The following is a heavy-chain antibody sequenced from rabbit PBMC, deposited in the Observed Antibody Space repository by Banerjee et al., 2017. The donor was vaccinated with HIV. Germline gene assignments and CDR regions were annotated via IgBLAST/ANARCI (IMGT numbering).Heavy chain of an antibody. Sequence: QEQLVESGGGLVQPGGSLKLSCKASGFDFSAYGVSWVRQAPGKGLEWIGYIDPLFYNTYYASWVNGRFTISRHNAQNTLYLQLNSLTVADTATYFCARRTGGYDLWGQGTLVTVS. J-gene: IGHJ3*01. CDR2: IDPLFYNT. CDR1: GFDFSAYG. D-gene: IGHD1-1*01. CDR3: ARRTGGYDL. V-gene: IGHV1S47*01.